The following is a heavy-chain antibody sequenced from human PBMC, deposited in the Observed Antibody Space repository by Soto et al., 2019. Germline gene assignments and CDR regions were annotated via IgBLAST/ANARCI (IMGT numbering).Heavy chain of an antibody. CDR3: ARVPYL. Sequence: PSETLSLTCAVSGGSISSGGYSWSWIRQPPGKGLEWIAYIYHSGSTYYNPSLKSRVTISVDRSKNQFSLKLSSMTAADTAVYYCARVPYLWGQGTLVTVSS. J-gene: IGHJ5*02. CDR1: GGSISSGGYS. V-gene: IGHV4-30-2*01. CDR2: IYHSGST.